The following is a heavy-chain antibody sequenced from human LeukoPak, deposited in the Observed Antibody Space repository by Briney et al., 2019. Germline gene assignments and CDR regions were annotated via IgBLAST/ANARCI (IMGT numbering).Heavy chain of an antibody. D-gene: IGHD3-9*01. CDR1: GFTFSSYA. CDR3: AKDGIRYFDWLPEVDY. Sequence: GGSLRLSCAASGFTFSSYAMSWVRQAPGKGLEWVSAISGSGDSTYYADSVKGRFTISRDNSKNTLYLQMNSLRAEDTAVYYCAKDGIRYFDWLPEVDYWGQGTLVTVSS. CDR2: ISGSGDST. J-gene: IGHJ4*02. V-gene: IGHV3-23*01.